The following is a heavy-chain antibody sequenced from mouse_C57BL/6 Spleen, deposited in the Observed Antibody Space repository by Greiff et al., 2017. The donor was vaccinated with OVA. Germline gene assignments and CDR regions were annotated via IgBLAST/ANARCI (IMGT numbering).Heavy chain of an antibody. V-gene: IGHV1-69*01. CDR1: GYTFTSYW. CDR2: IDPSDSYT. Sequence: QVQLQQPGAELVMPGASVKLSCKASGYTFTSYWMHWVKQRPGQGLEWIGEIDPSDSYTNYNQKFKGKSTLTVDKSSSTAYMQLSSLTSEDAAGYYCARGNWEDYWGQGTTLTVSS. CDR3: ARGNWEDY. D-gene: IGHD4-1*01. J-gene: IGHJ2*01.